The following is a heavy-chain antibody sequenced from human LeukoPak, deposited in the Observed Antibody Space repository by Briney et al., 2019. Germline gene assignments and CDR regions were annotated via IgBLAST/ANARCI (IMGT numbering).Heavy chain of an antibody. CDR1: GFTFSSYS. V-gene: IGHV3-21*01. CDR2: ISSSSSYI. CDR3: ARAALGPYCSSTSCFSPPDAFDI. J-gene: IGHJ3*02. D-gene: IGHD2-2*01. Sequence: PGGSLRLSCAASGFTFSSYSMNWVRKAPGKGLEWVSSISSSSSYIYYADSVKGRFTISRDNAKNSLYLQMNSLRAEDTAVYYCARAALGPYCSSTSCFSPPDAFDIWGQGTMVTVSS.